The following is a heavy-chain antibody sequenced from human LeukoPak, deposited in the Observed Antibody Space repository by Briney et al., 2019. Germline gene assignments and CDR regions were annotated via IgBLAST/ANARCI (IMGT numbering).Heavy chain of an antibody. CDR1: GFTFSNYA. Sequence: PGRSLRLSCAASGFTFSNYAMHWVRQAPGKGLEWVANIKQDGSEKYYVDSVKGRFTISRDNAKNSLYLQMNSLRAEDTAVYYCASQDAAIPPPDDYWGRGTLVTVSS. V-gene: IGHV3-7*01. D-gene: IGHD6-13*01. CDR3: ASQDAAIPPPDDY. CDR2: IKQDGSEK. J-gene: IGHJ4*02.